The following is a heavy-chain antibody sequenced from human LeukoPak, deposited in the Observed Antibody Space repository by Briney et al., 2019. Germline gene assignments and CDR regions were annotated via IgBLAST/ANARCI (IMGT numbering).Heavy chain of an antibody. V-gene: IGHV3-21*01. D-gene: IGHD1-26*01. CDR2: ISSTSTYI. CDR3: ACLVGATQDV. Sequence: GRSLRHSCAGSGFTFDDYAMNWVRQAPGKGLEWVSSISSTSTYIYYADSVKGRFTISRDNAKNSLCLQMNSLRAEDTAVYYCACLVGATQDVWGEGTTVIVSS. J-gene: IGHJ6*04. CDR1: GFTFDDYA.